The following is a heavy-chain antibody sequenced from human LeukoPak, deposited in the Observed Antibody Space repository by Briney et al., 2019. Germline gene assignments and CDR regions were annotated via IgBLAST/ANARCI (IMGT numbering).Heavy chain of an antibody. CDR2: IRYDGSNK. D-gene: IGHD3-9*01. Sequence: GGSLRLSCAASGFTFSSYGMHWVRQAPGKGLEWVAFIRYDGSNKYYADSVKGRFTISRDNSKNTLYLQMNSLRAEDTAVYYCAKTSVRYFDWSTFDYWGQGTLVTVSS. V-gene: IGHV3-30*02. CDR1: GFTFSSYG. J-gene: IGHJ4*02. CDR3: AKTSVRYFDWSTFDY.